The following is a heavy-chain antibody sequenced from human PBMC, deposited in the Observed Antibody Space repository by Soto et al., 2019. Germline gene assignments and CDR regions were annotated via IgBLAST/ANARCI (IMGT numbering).Heavy chain of an antibody. Sequence: SVKVSCKASGYTFTSYYMHWVRQAPGQGLEWMGIINPSGGSTSYAQKFQGRVTMTRDTSTSTVYMELSSLRSEGTAVYYCARRGYCSGGSCYSSGFDYWGQGTLVTVSS. CDR1: GYTFTSYY. CDR2: INPSGGST. D-gene: IGHD2-15*01. J-gene: IGHJ4*02. CDR3: ARRGYCSGGSCYSSGFDY. V-gene: IGHV1-46*01.